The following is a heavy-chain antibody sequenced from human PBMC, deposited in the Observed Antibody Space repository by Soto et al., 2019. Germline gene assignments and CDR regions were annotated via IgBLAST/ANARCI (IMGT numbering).Heavy chain of an antibody. J-gene: IGHJ6*02. CDR2: IYHSGST. V-gene: IGHV4-4*02. CDR3: ARGYSSGRGYYYGMDV. Sequence: AVSGVSISSSNWWSWVRQPPGKGLEWIGEIYHSGSTNYNPSLKSRVTISVDKSKNQFSLKLSSVTAADTAVYYCARGYSSGRGYYYGMDVWGQGTTVTVSS. CDR1: GVSISSSNW. D-gene: IGHD6-19*01.